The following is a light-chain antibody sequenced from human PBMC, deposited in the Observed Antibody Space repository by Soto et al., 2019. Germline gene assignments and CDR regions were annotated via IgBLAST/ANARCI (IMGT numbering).Light chain of an antibody. CDR2: GAS. J-gene: IGKJ4*01. CDR1: QSISSSH. Sequence: EIVLTQSPGTLSLSPGERATLSCRASQSISSSHLAWYQQKPGQAPRLFIYGASNRATGVSDRFSDSGSGTDFTLTISRLEPEDFAVYYCHQFGSSPLTFGGGTKVEI. V-gene: IGKV3-20*01. CDR3: HQFGSSPLT.